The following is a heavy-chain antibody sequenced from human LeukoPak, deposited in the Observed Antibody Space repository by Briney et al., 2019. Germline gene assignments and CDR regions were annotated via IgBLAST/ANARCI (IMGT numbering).Heavy chain of an antibody. CDR2: IYYSGST. J-gene: IGHJ4*02. CDR3: AAKLRNYYDSSGYPLPFDY. D-gene: IGHD3-22*01. Sequence: SETLSLTCTVSGGSISSYYWSWIRQPPGKGLEWIGYIYYSGSTNYNPSLKSRVTISVDTSKNQFSLKLSSVTAADTAVYYCAAKLRNYYDSSGYPLPFDYWGQGTLVTVSS. CDR1: GGSISSYY. V-gene: IGHV4-59*12.